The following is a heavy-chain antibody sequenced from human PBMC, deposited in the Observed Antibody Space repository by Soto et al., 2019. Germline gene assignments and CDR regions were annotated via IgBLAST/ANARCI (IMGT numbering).Heavy chain of an antibody. D-gene: IGHD6-19*01. Sequence: QVQLVESGGGVVQPGRSLRLSCAASGFTFSSYAMHWVRQAPGKGLEWVAVISYDGSNKYYADSVKGRFTISRDNSKNTLYLQMNSLRAEDTAVNFCASRRCGWYALPYHYYGMDVWGEGTTVTVSS. J-gene: IGHJ6*04. V-gene: IGHV3-30-3*01. CDR2: ISYDGSNK. CDR1: GFTFSSYA. CDR3: ASRRCGWYALPYHYYGMDV.